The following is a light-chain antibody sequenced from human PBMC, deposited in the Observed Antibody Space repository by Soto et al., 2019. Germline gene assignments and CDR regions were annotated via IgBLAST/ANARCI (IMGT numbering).Light chain of an antibody. Sequence: QSVLTQPPSASGSPGQSVTISCTGTSSDVGGYNYVSWYQQHPGKAPKLMIYEVSKRPSGVPDRFSGSKSGNTASLTVSGLQAEDEADYYCSSHAGSTLFGGGTKLTVL. CDR3: SSHAGSTL. CDR1: SSDVGGYNY. V-gene: IGLV2-8*01. J-gene: IGLJ2*01. CDR2: EVS.